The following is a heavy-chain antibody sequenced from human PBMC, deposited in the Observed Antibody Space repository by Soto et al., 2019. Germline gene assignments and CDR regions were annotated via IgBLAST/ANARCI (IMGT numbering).Heavy chain of an antibody. CDR2: IRSKAYGGTT. J-gene: IGHJ6*02. CDR3: TRGAAIIESGEKDYYYYGMDV. V-gene: IGHV3-49*03. Sequence: GGSLRLSCTASGFTFGDYAMSWFRQAPGKGLEWVGFIRSKAYGGTTEYAASVKGRFTISRDDSKRIDYLQMNSLKTEDTAVYYCTRGAAIIESGEKDYYYYGMDVWGQGTTVTVSS. D-gene: IGHD2-21*01. CDR1: GFTFGDYA.